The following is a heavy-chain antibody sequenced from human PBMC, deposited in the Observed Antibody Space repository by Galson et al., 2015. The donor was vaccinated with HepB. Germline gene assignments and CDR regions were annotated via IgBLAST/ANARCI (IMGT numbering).Heavy chain of an antibody. CDR2: IKNKANSYIT. CDR1: GFTFSDYY. V-gene: IGHV3-72*01. D-gene: IGHD3-10*01. Sequence: SLRLSCAASGFTFSDYYMDWVRQAPGKGLEWIGRIKNKANSYITEYVASVRGRFTISRDDSKNSLFLQMNSLKTEDTAVYYCAKDAGVTGDWGQGTLVTVSS. J-gene: IGHJ4*02. CDR3: AKDAGVTGD.